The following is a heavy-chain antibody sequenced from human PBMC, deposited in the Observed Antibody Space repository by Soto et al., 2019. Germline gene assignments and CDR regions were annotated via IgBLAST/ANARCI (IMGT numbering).Heavy chain of an antibody. CDR1: GGTFISYA. Sequence: VNVSCKASGGTFISYAISWVRQAPGQGLEWMGGIIPIFGTGNYGQNFQGRVTITADESTSTAYMKLSSLRSEDTAVYYCARVGRVGATYDYGGQGTLVTVLL. CDR2: IIPIFGTG. V-gene: IGHV1-69*01. CDR3: ARVGRVGATYDY. J-gene: IGHJ4*02. D-gene: IGHD1-26*01.